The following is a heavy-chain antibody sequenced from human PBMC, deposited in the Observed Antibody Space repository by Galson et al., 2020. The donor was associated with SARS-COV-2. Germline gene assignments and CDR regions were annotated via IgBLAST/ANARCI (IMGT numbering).Heavy chain of an antibody. CDR3: AKLSGYDTGAVDY. J-gene: IGHJ4*02. Sequence: SLKISCAASGFTFDDFAMHWVRQAPGKGLEWVSGISWNSGTIGYADSVKGRFTLSRDNAMNSLYLQMNSLRTEDTALYYCAKLSGYDTGAVDYWGQGTLVTVSS. CDR1: GFTFDDFA. CDR2: ISWNSGTI. D-gene: IGHD5-12*01. V-gene: IGHV3-9*01.